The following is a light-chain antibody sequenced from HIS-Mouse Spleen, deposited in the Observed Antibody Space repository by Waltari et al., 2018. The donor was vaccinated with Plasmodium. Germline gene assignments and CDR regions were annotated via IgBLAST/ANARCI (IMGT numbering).Light chain of an antibody. V-gene: IGKV3-15*01. Sequence: EIVMTQSPATLSVSPGERATRACRASQSASSNLAWDQQKPGQAPRLLIYGASTRATGIPARFSGSGSGTEFTLTISSLQSEDFAVYYCQQYNNWSFTFGPGTKVDIK. J-gene: IGKJ3*01. CDR3: QQYNNWSFT. CDR1: QSASSN. CDR2: GAS.